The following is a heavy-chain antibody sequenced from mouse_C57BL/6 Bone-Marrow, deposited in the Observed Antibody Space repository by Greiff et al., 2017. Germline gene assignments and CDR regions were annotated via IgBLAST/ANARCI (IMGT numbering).Heavy chain of an antibody. CDR2: IDPSDSET. J-gene: IGHJ3*01. CDR1: GYTFTSYW. Sequence: VQLQQPGAELVRPGSSVKLSCKASGYTFTSYWMHWVKQRPIQGLEWIGNIDPSDSETHYNQKFKDKDTLTVDKSSSTAYMQLSSLTSEDSAVYYCARREYYYGSSPFAYWGQGTLVTVSA. V-gene: IGHV1-52*01. CDR3: ARREYYYGSSPFAY. D-gene: IGHD1-1*01.